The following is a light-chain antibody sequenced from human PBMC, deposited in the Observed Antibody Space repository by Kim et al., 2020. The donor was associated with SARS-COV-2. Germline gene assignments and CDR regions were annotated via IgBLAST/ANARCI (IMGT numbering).Light chain of an antibody. CDR2: DAA. V-gene: IGKV3-11*01. J-gene: IGKJ4*01. Sequence: PGESATLSCRPRHNVDISLAWYQQTPGRAPRLLIYDAAIRAAGIPDRFRASGSGTDFTLTIGSLAPEDFAVYYCQQRGNWPPALTFGGGTKV. CDR1: HNVDIS. CDR3: QQRGNWPPALT.